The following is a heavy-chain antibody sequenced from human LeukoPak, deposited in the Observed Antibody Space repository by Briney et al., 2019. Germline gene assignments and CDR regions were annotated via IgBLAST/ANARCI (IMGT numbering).Heavy chain of an antibody. CDR2: ISSSGSTI. D-gene: IGHD3-10*02. V-gene: IGHV3-48*03. J-gene: IGHJ6*04. CDR1: GFTFSSYA. Sequence: GGSLRLSCAASGFTFSSYAMNWVRQAPGKGLEWVSYISSSGSTIYYADPVKGRFTISRDNAKNSLYLQMNSLRAEDTAVYYCAELGITMIGGVWGKGTTVTISS. CDR3: AELGITMIGGV.